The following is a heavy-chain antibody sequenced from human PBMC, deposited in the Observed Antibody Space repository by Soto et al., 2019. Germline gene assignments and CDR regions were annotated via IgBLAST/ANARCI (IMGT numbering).Heavy chain of an antibody. Sequence: QPGGSLRLSCTASGFTFSNYALSWVRQAPGKGLDWVSAISGSGGSTYYADSVKGRFTISRDNSKNTLYLQMNSLKASDTAMYYCASVVPAAHGGYRYNWFDPWGQGTLVTVSS. CDR2: ISGSGGST. D-gene: IGHD2-2*01. CDR3: ASVVPAAHGGYRYNWFDP. V-gene: IGHV3-23*01. CDR1: GFTFSNYA. J-gene: IGHJ5*02.